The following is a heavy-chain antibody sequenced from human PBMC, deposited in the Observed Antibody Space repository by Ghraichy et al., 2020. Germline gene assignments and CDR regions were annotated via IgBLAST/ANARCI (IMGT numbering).Heavy chain of an antibody. Sequence: SETLSLTCTVSGGSISSYYWSWIRQPPGKGLEWIGYIYYSGSTSYNPSLKSRVTISIDTSKNQFSLYLTSVTAADTAMYYCARGPKSYDMDVWGKGTTVTVS. J-gene: IGHJ6*03. CDR2: IYYSGST. CDR1: GGSISSYY. V-gene: IGHV4-59*01. CDR3: ARGPKSYDMDV.